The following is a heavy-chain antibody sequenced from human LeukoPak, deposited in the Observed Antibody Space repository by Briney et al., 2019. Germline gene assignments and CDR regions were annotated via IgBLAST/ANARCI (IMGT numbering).Heavy chain of an antibody. CDR2: IYTSGST. Sequence: SETLSLTCAVSGGSISSGGYSWSWIRQPPGKGLEWIGRIYTSGSTNYNPSLKSRVTMSVDTSKNQFSLKLSSVTAADTAVYYCARDGPYSGSYYYFDYWGQGTLVTVSS. D-gene: IGHD1-26*01. CDR1: GGSISSGGYS. V-gene: IGHV4-61*02. J-gene: IGHJ4*02. CDR3: ARDGPYSGSYYYFDY.